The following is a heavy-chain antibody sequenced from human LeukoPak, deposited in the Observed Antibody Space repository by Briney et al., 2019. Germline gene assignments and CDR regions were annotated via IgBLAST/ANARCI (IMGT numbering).Heavy chain of an antibody. V-gene: IGHV3-33*01. D-gene: IGHD3-10*01. CDR3: ARENYYGSGSYRNYYFDY. Sequence: PGRSLRLSCAASGFTFSSYGMHWVRQAPGKGLEWVAVIWYDGSNKYYADSVKGRFTISRDNSKNTLYLQMNSLRAEDTAVYYCARENYYGSGSYRNYYFDYWGQGTLVTVSS. CDR2: IWYDGSNK. CDR1: GFTFSSYG. J-gene: IGHJ4*02.